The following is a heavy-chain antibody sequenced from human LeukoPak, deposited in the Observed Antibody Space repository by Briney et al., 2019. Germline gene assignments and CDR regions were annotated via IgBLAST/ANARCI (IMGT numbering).Heavy chain of an antibody. CDR1: GFTFSSSA. J-gene: IGHJ4*02. V-gene: IGHV3-23*01. CDR3: ASKNIAAHTDY. CDR2: ISGSGGST. D-gene: IGHD6-13*01. Sequence: PGGSLRLSCAASGFTFSSSAMSWVRQAPGKGLEWVSSISGSGGSTYYADSVKGRFTISRDNAKNTLYLQMNSLRAEDTAVYYCASKNIAAHTDYWGQGTLVTVSS.